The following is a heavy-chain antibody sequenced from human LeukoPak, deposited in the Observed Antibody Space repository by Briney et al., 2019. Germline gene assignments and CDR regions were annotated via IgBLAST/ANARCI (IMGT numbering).Heavy chain of an antibody. D-gene: IGHD5-18*01. CDR1: GYTFTSYA. CDR2: INAGNGDT. J-gene: IGHJ4*02. Sequence: ASVKVSCKASGYTFTSYAMHWVRQAPGQRLEWMGWINAGNGDTKYSQKFQGRVTITRDTSASTAYMELSSLRSEDTAVYYCARVVDVNSYGLFDYWGQGTLVTVSS. CDR3: ARVVDVNSYGLFDY. V-gene: IGHV1-3*01.